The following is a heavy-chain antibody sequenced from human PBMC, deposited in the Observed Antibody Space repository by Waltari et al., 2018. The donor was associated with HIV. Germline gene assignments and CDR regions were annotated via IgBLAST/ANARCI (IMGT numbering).Heavy chain of an antibody. D-gene: IGHD1-26*01. CDR1: GFPLSIVR. J-gene: IGHJ4*02. Sequence: QLVESGGGLVQPGGSLRLSCAGSGFPLSIVRMNWVRQAPGKGPEWVAIMTQDGRAIYYVDSVKGRFTISRDSAKKSLYLQMNNLRVEDTAVYYCVGDRGTYWGQGTLVTVSS. CDR3: VGDRGTY. CDR2: MTQDGRAI. V-gene: IGHV3-7*01.